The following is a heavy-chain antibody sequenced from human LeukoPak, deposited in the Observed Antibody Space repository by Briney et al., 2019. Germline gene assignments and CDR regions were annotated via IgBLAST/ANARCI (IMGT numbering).Heavy chain of an antibody. CDR2: ISLTGQT. Sequence: PSETLSLTCGVSGGSISSTNWWSWVRQSPGQGLEWIGEISLTGQTNYTPSLSGRVTMLLDESSNHLSLHLTSVTAADTATYYCLRESGAFCPFGYWGQGTLVIVPS. J-gene: IGHJ4*02. D-gene: IGHD1-26*01. CDR3: LRESGAFCPFGY. CDR1: GGSISSTNW. V-gene: IGHV4-4*02.